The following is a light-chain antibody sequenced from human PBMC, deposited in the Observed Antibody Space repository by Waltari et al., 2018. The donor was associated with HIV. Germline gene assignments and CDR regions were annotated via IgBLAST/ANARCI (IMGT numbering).Light chain of an antibody. V-gene: IGLV3-1*01. J-gene: IGLJ2*01. CDR3: QAWDSHNVI. CDR2: EDV. CDR1: KLGDKY. Sequence: SYELTQPPSVSVSPGQTAIITCSRDKLGDKYASWYQQRPGQSPVLVIYEDVKRPSGIPERFSGSNSGNTATLTISGTQAMDESDYYCQAWDSHNVIFGGGTKLTVL.